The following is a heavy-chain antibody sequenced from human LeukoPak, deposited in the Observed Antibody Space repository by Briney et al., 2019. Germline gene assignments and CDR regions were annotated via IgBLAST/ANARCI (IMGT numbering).Heavy chain of an antibody. CDR2: IHYSGTT. V-gene: IGHV4-39*07. D-gene: IGHD5-12*01. CDR3: ARDQPYDRFDY. CDR1: GGSISSSDYY. Sequence: SETLSLTCTVSGGSISSSDYYWAWVRQPPGKGLAWIGSIHYSGTTSYNPSLKSRVTMSVDTSKNQFSLKLSSVTAADTAVYYCARDQPYDRFDYWGQGTLVTVSS. J-gene: IGHJ4*02.